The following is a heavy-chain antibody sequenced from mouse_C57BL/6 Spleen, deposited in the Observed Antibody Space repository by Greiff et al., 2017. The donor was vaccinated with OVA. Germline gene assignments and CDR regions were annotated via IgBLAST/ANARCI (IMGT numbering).Heavy chain of an antibody. J-gene: IGHJ2*01. CDR2: ISYSGST. D-gene: IGHD2-4*01. CDR1: GYSITSGYD. Sequence: DVKLQESGPGMVKPSQSLSLTCTVTGYSITSGYDWHWIRHFPGNKLEWMGYISYSGSTNYNPSLKSRISITHDTSKNHFFLKLNSVTTEDTATDYCARGGDYVYFDYWGQGTTLTVSS. V-gene: IGHV3-1*01. CDR3: ARGGDYVYFDY.